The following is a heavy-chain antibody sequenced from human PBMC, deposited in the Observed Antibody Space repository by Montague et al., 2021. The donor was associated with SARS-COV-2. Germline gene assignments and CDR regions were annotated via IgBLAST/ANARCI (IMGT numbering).Heavy chain of an antibody. V-gene: IGHV4-31*03. D-gene: IGHD2-21*01. CDR2: IYHTGST. J-gene: IGHJ2*01. CDR3: ARDRGWGSRGAGYIDL. CDR1: GGFITSGGYY. Sequence: TLSLTCTVSGGFITSGGYYWTWIRQHPGKGLEWIGYIYHTGSTYYNPSLQSRLRTSVDTSKNEFSLTLTSVTAADTAIYYCARDRGWGSRGAGYIDLWGRGTLVTVSS.